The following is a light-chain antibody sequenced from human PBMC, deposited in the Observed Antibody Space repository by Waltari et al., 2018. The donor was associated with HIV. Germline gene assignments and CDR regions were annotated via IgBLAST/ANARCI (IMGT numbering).Light chain of an antibody. J-gene: IGLJ2*01. V-gene: IGLV1-47*01. Sequence: QSVLTQPPSASGTPGQKVTISCSGGTANIGANFVFWFQQFPGSAPKLLIYRDNLRHSGVPARFSGSKSGTSASLTISGLQSYDEAHYFCAVLDDTLGGGVFGGGTKLTVL. CDR3: AVLDDTLGGGV. CDR1: TANIGANF. CDR2: RDN.